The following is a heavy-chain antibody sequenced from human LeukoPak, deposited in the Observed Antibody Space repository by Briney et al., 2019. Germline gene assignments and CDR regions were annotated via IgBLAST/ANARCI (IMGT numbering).Heavy chain of an antibody. Sequence: GGSLRLSCAASGFTFSHYNMNWVRQAPGKGLEWVASISSGSYYIYYADSVKGRFTISRDNGKNSLLLQMSSLRAEDTAVYYCARAGENSGYYYYPDYWGQGALVTVSS. D-gene: IGHD3-22*01. CDR3: ARAGENSGYYYYPDY. V-gene: IGHV3-21*06. CDR2: ISSGSYYI. J-gene: IGHJ4*02. CDR1: GFTFSHYN.